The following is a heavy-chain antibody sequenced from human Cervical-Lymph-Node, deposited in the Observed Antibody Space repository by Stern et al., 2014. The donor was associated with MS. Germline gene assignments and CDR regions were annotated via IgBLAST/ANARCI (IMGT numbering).Heavy chain of an antibody. CDR2: IVPLFGKP. CDR3: ASPLTATSVPFGYYGMDV. J-gene: IGHJ6*02. Sequence: VHLVESGAEVKKPGSSVKVSCKASGGTFSNYATSWVRQAPGQGLGWMGGIVPLFGKPNYAQKFQGRVTITADESTSTAYMDLSSLRSEDTAVYYCASPLTATSVPFGYYGMDVWGQGTTVTVS. V-gene: IGHV1-69*01. D-gene: IGHD4-17*01. CDR1: GGTFSNYA.